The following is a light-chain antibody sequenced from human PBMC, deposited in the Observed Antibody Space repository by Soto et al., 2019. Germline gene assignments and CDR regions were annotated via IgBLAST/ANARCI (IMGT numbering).Light chain of an antibody. Sequence: QSVLTQSPSASASLGASVKLTCTLSSGHSSYAIAWHQQQPEKGPRYLMRLNSDGSHPKGDGIPDRFSGSSSGAERYLTISSLQSEDEADYYCPTWGTGIWVFGGGTKLTVL. V-gene: IGLV4-69*01. J-gene: IGLJ3*02. CDR2: LNSDGSH. CDR1: SGHSSYA. CDR3: PTWGTGIWV.